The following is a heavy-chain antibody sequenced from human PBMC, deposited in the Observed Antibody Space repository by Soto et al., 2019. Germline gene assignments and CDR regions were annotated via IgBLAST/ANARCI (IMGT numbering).Heavy chain of an antibody. Sequence: RESLKISCKASGYRFTNYWISWVRQMPGKALEWMGRIDPSDSYTNYSPSFEGHVTISVDKSITTAYLQWSSLKASDTAMYYCARLEGYCMSTSCYNFYYGMDVWGQGTTVTVSS. J-gene: IGHJ6*02. CDR2: IDPSDSYT. V-gene: IGHV5-10-1*01. CDR3: ARLEGYCMSTSCYNFYYGMDV. D-gene: IGHD2-2*02. CDR1: GYRFTNYW.